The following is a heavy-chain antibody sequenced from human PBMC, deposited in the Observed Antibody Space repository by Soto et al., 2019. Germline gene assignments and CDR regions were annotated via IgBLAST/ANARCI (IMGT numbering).Heavy chain of an antibody. J-gene: IGHJ4*02. D-gene: IGHD1-1*01. CDR2: ITSSSSYI. CDR1: GFTFSSYS. CDR3: ASDTGPLARYYFDF. Sequence: ESGGGLVKPGESLRLSCAASGFTFSSYSMNWVRQAPGKGLEWVSSITSSSSYIFYADSVKGRFTISRDNAKNSLYLQMNSLRAEDTAVYYCASDTGPLARYYFDFWGQGILVTVSS. V-gene: IGHV3-21*01.